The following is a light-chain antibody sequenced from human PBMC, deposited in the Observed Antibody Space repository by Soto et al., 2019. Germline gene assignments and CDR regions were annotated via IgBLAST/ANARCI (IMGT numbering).Light chain of an antibody. CDR3: QQRNSYPLT. J-gene: IGKJ4*01. V-gene: IGKV1-9*01. Sequence: DIQLTQSPSSLSASVGDRVTITCRASQGISTYLAWYQQKPGEAPKLLIYAASTLQSGVPARFSGSGSGTDFTLTSSSLQPEDFATYYCQQRNSYPLTFGGGTKVEIK. CDR2: AAS. CDR1: QGISTY.